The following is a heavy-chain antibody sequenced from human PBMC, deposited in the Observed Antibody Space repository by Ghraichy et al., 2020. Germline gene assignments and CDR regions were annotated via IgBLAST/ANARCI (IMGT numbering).Heavy chain of an antibody. CDR2: IHNSGST. J-gene: IGHJ4*02. CDR1: GGSISSDY. Sequence: SLTCTVSGGSISSDYWSWIRQPPGKGLEWIAYIHNSGSTNYNPSLKSRVTMSVDTSKNQISLKLNSVTAADTAVYYCARTQPSGSSDYWGQGTLVTVSS. CDR3: ARTQPSGSSDY. D-gene: IGHD1-26*01. V-gene: IGHV4-59*01.